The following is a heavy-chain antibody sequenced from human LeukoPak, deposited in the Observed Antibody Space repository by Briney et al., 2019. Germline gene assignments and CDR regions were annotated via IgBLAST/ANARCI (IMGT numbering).Heavy chain of an antibody. CDR1: GFTFSSYS. CDR2: ISSSSYI. J-gene: IGHJ4*02. D-gene: IGHD3-22*01. V-gene: IGHV3-21*01. Sequence: GGSLRLSCAASGFTFSSYSMNWVRQAPGKGLEWVSSISSSSYIHYADSVKGRFTISRDNAKNSLYLQMNSLRAEDTAVYYCARDHDRYDSSGYPYWGQGTLVTVSS. CDR3: ARDHDRYDSSGYPY.